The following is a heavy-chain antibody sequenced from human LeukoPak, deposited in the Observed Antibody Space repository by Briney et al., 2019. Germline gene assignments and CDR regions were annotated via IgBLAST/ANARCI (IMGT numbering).Heavy chain of an antibody. Sequence: PSETLSLTCTVSGYSISSGYYWGWIRHPPGKGLEWIGSIYHSGSTYYNPSLKSRVTISVDTSKNQFSLKLSSVTAADTAVYYCARAANLPLDYWGQGTLVTVSS. CDR1: GYSISSGYY. V-gene: IGHV4-38-2*02. CDR3: ARAANLPLDY. J-gene: IGHJ4*02. CDR2: IYHSGST.